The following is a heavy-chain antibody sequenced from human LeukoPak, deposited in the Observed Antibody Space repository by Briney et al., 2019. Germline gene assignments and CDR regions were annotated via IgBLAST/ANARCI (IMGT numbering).Heavy chain of an antibody. CDR3: AKEIGAIGRPAVDY. Sequence: TGGSLRLSCAATRFTFRDYAMSWVRQAPGKGLEWVSGISKDGGTFYTDSVKGRFTISRDNSKNTLYLHMSSLGAADTAIYYCAKEIGAIGRPAVDYWGQGTLVTVSS. D-gene: IGHD6-6*01. CDR2: ISKDGGT. J-gene: IGHJ4*02. V-gene: IGHV3-23*01. CDR1: RFTFRDYA.